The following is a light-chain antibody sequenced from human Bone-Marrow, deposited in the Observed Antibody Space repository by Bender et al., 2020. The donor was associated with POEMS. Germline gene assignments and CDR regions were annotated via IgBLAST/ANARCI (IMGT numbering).Light chain of an antibody. CDR3: QVWEISSDDVI. Sequence: QSVLTQPPSASGTPGQRVTISCSGGSSNIGAHAVNWYQHLPGTAPKLLIYGNTNRPSGVPDRFSGSRSGTSASLTISRVEAEDEADYYCQVWEISSDDVIFGGGTKLSVL. CDR2: GNT. J-gene: IGLJ2*01. CDR1: SSNIGAHA. V-gene: IGLV1-44*01.